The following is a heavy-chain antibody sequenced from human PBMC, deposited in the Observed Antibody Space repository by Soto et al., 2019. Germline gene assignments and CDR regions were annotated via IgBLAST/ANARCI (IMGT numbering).Heavy chain of an antibody. CDR2: ISGSGGST. CDR1: GFTFSSYA. Sequence: EVQLLESGGGLVQPGGSLRLSCAASGFTFSSYAMSWVRQAPGKGLEWVSAISGSGGSTYYADSVKGRFTISRDNSKNTLYQEMNILRAEDTAAYYCAKVRVGCSRTSCYGFDYWGQGTLVTVSS. D-gene: IGHD2-2*01. J-gene: IGHJ4*02. CDR3: AKVRVGCSRTSCYGFDY. V-gene: IGHV3-23*01.